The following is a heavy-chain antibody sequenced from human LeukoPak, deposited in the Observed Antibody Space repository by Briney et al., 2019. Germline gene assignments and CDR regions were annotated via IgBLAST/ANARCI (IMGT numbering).Heavy chain of an antibody. V-gene: IGHV3-21*01. J-gene: IGHJ4*02. Sequence: GGSLRLSCAASGFTFSNYRMNWVRLAPGKGLEWVSSISRSSSYIHYADSVRGRFTISRDNAKKSLYLQMNSLRAEDTAVYYCAKDAVRGIAAALPDYWGQGTLVTVSS. CDR1: GFTFSNYR. CDR3: AKDAVRGIAAALPDY. CDR2: ISRSSSYI. D-gene: IGHD6-13*01.